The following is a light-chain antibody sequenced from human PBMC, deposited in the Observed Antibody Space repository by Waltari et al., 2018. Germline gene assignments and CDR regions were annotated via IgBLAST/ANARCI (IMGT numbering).Light chain of an antibody. CDR1: NIGPKN. Sequence: SYELTQPLSVSVALGQTASISCGGNNIGPKNVHWYQEKPGQAPVLVIHGDYNRPSGIPERFSGSNSGNTATLTISGAQAGDEADYFCQVWDSSTDVVFGGGTKLTVL. J-gene: IGLJ2*01. CDR3: QVWDSSTDVV. V-gene: IGLV3-9*01. CDR2: GDY.